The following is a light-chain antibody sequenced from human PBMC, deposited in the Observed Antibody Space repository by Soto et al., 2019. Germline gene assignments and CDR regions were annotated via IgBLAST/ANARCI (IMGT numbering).Light chain of an antibody. V-gene: IGLV2-14*03. Sequence: SVLTQPASVSGSPGQSSTISCTGTRSDIGAYNFVSWYQQHPGEVPKLILYDVNVRPSGVSNRFSGSKSGNTASLTISGLQAEDEADYYCTSWTTSTTMIFGGGTKLTVL. CDR1: RSDIGAYNF. CDR3: TSWTTSTTMI. J-gene: IGLJ2*01. CDR2: DVN.